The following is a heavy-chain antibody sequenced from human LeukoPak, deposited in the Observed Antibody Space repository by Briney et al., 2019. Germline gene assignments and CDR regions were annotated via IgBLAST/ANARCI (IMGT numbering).Heavy chain of an antibody. CDR1: GYTFSSYG. CDR3: ARDSGRGRWLPLTEAFDI. CDR2: ISAYNGNT. Sequence: ASVKVSCKAAGYTFSSYGVSWVRQAPGQGLEWMGWISAYNGNTNNAQKFQGRVTMTTDISTSTAYMELRSLRSDDTAAYYCARDSGRGRWLPLTEAFDIWGQGTLVTVSS. V-gene: IGHV1-18*01. J-gene: IGHJ3*02. D-gene: IGHD3-22*01.